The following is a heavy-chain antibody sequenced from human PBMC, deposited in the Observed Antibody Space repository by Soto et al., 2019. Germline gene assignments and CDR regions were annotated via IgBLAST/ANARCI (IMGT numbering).Heavy chain of an antibody. V-gene: IGHV3-23*01. J-gene: IGHJ4*02. Sequence: EVQLLESGGGLLQPGGSLRLSCAASGFTFSSYSMNWVRQAPGKGLEWVSAISGSGDSTYYVDSVKGRFTISRDNSKNTLVLQMNSLSAEDTAGYYCAKSRNDYDTWGLWDYWGQGTLVTVSS. CDR1: GFTFSSYS. CDR2: ISGSGDST. D-gene: IGHD1-1*01. CDR3: AKSRNDYDTWGLWDY.